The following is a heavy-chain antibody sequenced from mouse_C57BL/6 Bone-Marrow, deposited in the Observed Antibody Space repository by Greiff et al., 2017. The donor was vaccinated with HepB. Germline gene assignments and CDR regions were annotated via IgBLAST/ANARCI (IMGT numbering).Heavy chain of an antibody. CDR2: IRNKANNHAT. D-gene: IGHD1-1*01. V-gene: IGHV6-6*01. Sequence: EVKVVESGGGLVQPGGSMKLSCAASGFTFSDAWMDWVRQSPEKGLEWVAEIRNKANNHATYYAESVKGRFTISRDDSNSRVYLKMNSSRAEDTGIYYCTRHYYGSSYGYFDYWGQGTTLTLSS. CDR1: GFTFSDAW. J-gene: IGHJ2*01. CDR3: TRHYYGSSYGYFDY.